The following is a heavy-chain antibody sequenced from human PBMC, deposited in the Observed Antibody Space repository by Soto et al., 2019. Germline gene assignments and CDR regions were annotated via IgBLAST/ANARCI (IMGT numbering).Heavy chain of an antibody. V-gene: IGHV4-34*01. CDR2: INHSGCT. D-gene: IGHD7-27*01. Sequence: QVQLQQWGAGLLKPSETLSLTCAVYGGSFSGYYWNWLRQPPGKGLEWIGEINHSGCTNYNPSLKSRVTISVITSKTQFSLKLSSVNAADAAVYYCASGWGRIFDYWGQGTLVTVSS. CDR3: ASGWGRIFDY. CDR1: GGSFSGYY. J-gene: IGHJ4*02.